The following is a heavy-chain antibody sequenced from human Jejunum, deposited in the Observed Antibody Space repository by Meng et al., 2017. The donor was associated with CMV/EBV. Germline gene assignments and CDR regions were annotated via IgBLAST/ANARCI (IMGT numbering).Heavy chain of an antibody. CDR2: ISRRRTYI. CDR3: ARDSCLSRGATSCYAGGLYY. Sequence: YSTYWVRQAPGKGLECVSSISRRRTYIFYADSLNSRFTISRYNAKTSLSLHMNSLRAEDTAVYYCARDSCLSRGATSCYAGGLYYWGQGTLVTVSS. V-gene: IGHV3-21*01. J-gene: IGHJ4*02. CDR1: YS. D-gene: IGHD2-2*01.